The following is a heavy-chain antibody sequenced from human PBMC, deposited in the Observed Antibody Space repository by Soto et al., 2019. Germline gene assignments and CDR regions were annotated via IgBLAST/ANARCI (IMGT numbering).Heavy chain of an antibody. CDR2: MYPDDSDI. Sequence: GESLKISCKASGYSFSFYWIGWVRQMPGKGLEWMAIMYPDDSDIRYSPSFEAHVTISADKSTSTAFLQWSSLKASDTAMYYCATAYVYDFENSNYYRDAFDIWGQGTLVTVSS. CDR3: ATAYVYDFENSNYYRDAFDI. J-gene: IGHJ3*02. D-gene: IGHD3-22*01. CDR1: GYSFSFYW. V-gene: IGHV5-51*01.